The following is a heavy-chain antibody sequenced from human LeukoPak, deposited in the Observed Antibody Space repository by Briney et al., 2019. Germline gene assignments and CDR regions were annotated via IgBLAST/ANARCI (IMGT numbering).Heavy chain of an antibody. V-gene: IGHV4-38-2*01. CDR3: ASFSSLDSSGWYNAFDI. CDR1: GYSISSGYY. CDR2: IYHSGST. J-gene: IGHJ3*02. Sequence: SETLSPTCAVSGYSISSGYYWGWIRQPPGKGLEWIGSIYHSGSTYYNPSLKSRVTISVDTSKNQLSLKLSSVTAADTAVYYCASFSSLDSSGWYNAFDIWGQGTMVTVSS. D-gene: IGHD6-19*01.